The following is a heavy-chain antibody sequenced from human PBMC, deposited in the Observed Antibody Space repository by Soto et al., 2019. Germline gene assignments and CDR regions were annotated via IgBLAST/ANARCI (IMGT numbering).Heavy chain of an antibody. D-gene: IGHD3-3*01. CDR3: AKEKAIFGVIDEGFDY. J-gene: IGHJ4*02. Sequence: GGSLRLSCAASGFTFSSYGMHWVRQAPGKGLERVAVISYDGSNKYYADSVKGRFTISRDNSKNTLYLQMNSLRAEDTAVYYCAKEKAIFGVIDEGFDYWGQGTLVTVSS. V-gene: IGHV3-30*18. CDR2: ISYDGSNK. CDR1: GFTFSSYG.